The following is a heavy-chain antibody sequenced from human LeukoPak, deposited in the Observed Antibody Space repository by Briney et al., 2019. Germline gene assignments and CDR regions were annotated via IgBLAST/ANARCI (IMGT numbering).Heavy chain of an antibody. V-gene: IGHV3-48*01. CDR3: AKGRYFDWLLFDY. CDR1: GFNFSTYG. Sequence: PGGSLRLSCAASGFNFSTYGMNWVRQAPGKGLEWVSYISSSGSTIYYADSVKGRFTISRDNSKNTLYLQMNSLRAEDTAVYYCAKGRYFDWLLFDYWGQGTLVTVSS. D-gene: IGHD3-9*01. CDR2: ISSSGSTI. J-gene: IGHJ4*02.